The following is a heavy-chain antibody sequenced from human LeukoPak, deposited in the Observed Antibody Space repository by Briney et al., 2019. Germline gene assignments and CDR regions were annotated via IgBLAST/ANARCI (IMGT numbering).Heavy chain of an antibody. CDR1: GFTVSSYY. CDR3: AREDTFAPFSY. D-gene: IGHD5-18*01. CDR2: IYSGGST. J-gene: IGHJ4*02. Sequence: QPGGSLRLSCAASGFTVSSYYMSWVRQAPGKGLEWVSVIYSGGSTYYADSVKGRFTISRDNSKNTLYLQMNSLRAEDTAVYYCAREDTFAPFSYWGQGTLVTVSS. V-gene: IGHV3-53*01.